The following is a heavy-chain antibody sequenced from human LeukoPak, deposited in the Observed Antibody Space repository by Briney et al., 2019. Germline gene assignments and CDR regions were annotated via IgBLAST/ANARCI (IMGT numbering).Heavy chain of an antibody. CDR2: FTGSGGGT. CDR3: AKWGDYDVLTGYYDPDY. CDR1: GFTFSNYA. Sequence: GASLRLSCSASGFTFSNYAMSWVRQATGKGLEWVSAFTGSGGGTYYADSVKGRFTISRDNSKNTLYLQMNSLRAEDTAVYYCAKWGDYDVLTGYYDPDYWGQGTLVTVSS. V-gene: IGHV3-23*01. D-gene: IGHD3-9*01. J-gene: IGHJ4*02.